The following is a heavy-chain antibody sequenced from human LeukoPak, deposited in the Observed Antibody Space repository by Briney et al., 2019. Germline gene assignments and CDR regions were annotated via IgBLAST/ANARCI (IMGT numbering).Heavy chain of an antibody. J-gene: IGHJ6*03. CDR3: AKGGYCSSTSCPYYYYMDV. D-gene: IGHD2-2*01. CDR2: ISGDGGST. V-gene: IGHV3-43*02. Sequence: GGSLRLSCAASGFTFDDYAMHWVRQAPGKGLEWVSLISGDGGSTYYADSVKGRFTISRDNSKNSLYLQMNSLRTDDTALYYCAKGGYCSSTSCPYYYYMDVWGKGTAVTVSS. CDR1: GFTFDDYA.